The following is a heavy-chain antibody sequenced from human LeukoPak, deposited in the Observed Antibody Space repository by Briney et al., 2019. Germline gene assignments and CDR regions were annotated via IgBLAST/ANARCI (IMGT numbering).Heavy chain of an antibody. D-gene: IGHD2-21*01. J-gene: IGHJ3*02. Sequence: PSETLSLTCTVSGGYISSYYWSWIRQPPGKGLEWIGYIYYSGSTNYNPSLKSRVTISVDTSKNQFSLKLSSVTAADTAVYYCAREYSFGDAFDIWGQGTMVTVSS. CDR3: AREYSFGDAFDI. V-gene: IGHV4-59*01. CDR1: GGYISSYY. CDR2: IYYSGST.